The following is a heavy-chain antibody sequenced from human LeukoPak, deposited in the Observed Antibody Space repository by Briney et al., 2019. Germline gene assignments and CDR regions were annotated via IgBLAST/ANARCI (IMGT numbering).Heavy chain of an antibody. CDR1: GGSISSSNW. V-gene: IGHV4-4*02. Sequence: SETLSLTCTASGGSISSSNWWSWVRQPPGKGLEWIGYIYYSVTTNYNPSLKSRVTISIDTSKNQFSLRLSSVTAADTAVYYCARDVYCIHGVCYSAFEIWGQGTMVSVSS. CDR3: ARDVYCIHGVCYSAFEI. CDR2: IYYSVTT. J-gene: IGHJ3*02. D-gene: IGHD2-8*01.